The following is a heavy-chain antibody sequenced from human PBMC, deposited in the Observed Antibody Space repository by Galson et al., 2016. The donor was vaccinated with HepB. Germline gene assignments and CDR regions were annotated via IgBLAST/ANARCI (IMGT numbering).Heavy chain of an antibody. D-gene: IGHD1-1*01. Sequence: SLRLSCAASGFSFSDYWMTWVRQAPGKGLEWVANIKQDGSCIHYVDSVRGRFTISRDNAKNSLYLQMNSLRVEDTAVYYCVRSRGNDGWGQGALVTVSS. CDR2: IKQDGSCI. CDR3: VRSRGNDG. CDR1: GFSFSDYW. J-gene: IGHJ4*02. V-gene: IGHV3-7*01.